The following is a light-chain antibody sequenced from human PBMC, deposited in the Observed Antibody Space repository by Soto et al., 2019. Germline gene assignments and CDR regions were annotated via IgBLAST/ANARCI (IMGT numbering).Light chain of an antibody. CDR2: DAS. J-gene: IGKJ1*01. Sequence: GDIVTITCRASQSITTFLAWYQQKPGKAPQILIYDASKLEPGVPSRLSGGGSGTEFTLTISSLQPDDFATYFCQQYNFYGTFGQGTKVDI. CDR3: QQYNFYGT. CDR1: QSITTF. V-gene: IGKV1-5*01.